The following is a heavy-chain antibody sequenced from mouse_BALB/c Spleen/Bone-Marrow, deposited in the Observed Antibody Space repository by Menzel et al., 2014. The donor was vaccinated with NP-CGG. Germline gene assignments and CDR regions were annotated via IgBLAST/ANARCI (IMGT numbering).Heavy chain of an antibody. CDR1: GYTFTSYY. J-gene: IGHJ4*01. V-gene: IGHV1S81*02. D-gene: IGHD4-1*01. CDR2: INPSNGGT. Sequence: QVQLQQSGAELVKPGASVKLSCKASGYTFTSYYMYWVKQRPGQGLEWFGEINPSNGGTNFYEKFKNKATLTVDKSSGTAYMQLSSLTSEDSAVYYCSRGRLDALEYWGQGPSVTGSS. CDR3: SRGRLDALEY.